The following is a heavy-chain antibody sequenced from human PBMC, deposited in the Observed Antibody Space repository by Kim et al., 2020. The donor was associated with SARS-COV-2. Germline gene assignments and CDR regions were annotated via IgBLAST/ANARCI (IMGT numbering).Heavy chain of an antibody. CDR3: ARNSGSNAFDI. D-gene: IGHD3-10*01. Sequence: NKYYADSMKGRFTISRENSKNTLYLQMNSLRAEDTAVYYCARNSGSNAFDIWGQGTMVTVSS. CDR2: NK. V-gene: IGHV3-30*01. J-gene: IGHJ3*02.